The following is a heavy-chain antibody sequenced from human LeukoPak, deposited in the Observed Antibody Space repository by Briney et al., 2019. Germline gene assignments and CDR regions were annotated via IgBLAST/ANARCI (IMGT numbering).Heavy chain of an antibody. D-gene: IGHD6-19*01. Sequence: GGSLRLSPAASGFTPSKYGMSWVRQAPGKGLEWVSGISGSGGSTYYADSVKGRFTVSRDNSRSTLYLQMNSLRAEDTALYYCAKLGGRITLTGPRYFDYWGQGTLVTVSS. CDR1: GFTPSKYG. J-gene: IGHJ4*01. CDR2: ISGSGGST. V-gene: IGHV3-23*01. CDR3: AKLGGRITLTGPRYFDY.